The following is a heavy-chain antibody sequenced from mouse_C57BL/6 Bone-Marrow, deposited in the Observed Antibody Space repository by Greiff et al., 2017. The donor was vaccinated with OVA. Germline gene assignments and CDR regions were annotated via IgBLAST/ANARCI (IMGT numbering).Heavy chain of an antibody. CDR2: IYPGDGET. V-gene: IGHV1-80*01. Sequence: VQLQQSGAELVKPGASVKISCKASGYAFSSYWMNWVKPRPGKGLEWIGKIYPGDGETNYNGKLKGKGTLTADKSSSTAYMQLSSLTSEDSAVYFCARSSYYGSSYYAMDYWGQGTSVTVSS. J-gene: IGHJ4*01. CDR1: GYAFSSYW. D-gene: IGHD1-1*01. CDR3: ARSSYYGSSYYAMDY.